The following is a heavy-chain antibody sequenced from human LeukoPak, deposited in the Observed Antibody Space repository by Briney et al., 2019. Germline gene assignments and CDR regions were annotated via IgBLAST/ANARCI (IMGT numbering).Heavy chain of an antibody. CDR2: IYYSGNT. CDR1: GGSVSSYY. J-gene: IGHJ3*02. V-gene: IGHV4-59*08. D-gene: IGHD3-10*01. Sequence: SETLSLTCSVSGGSVSSYYWSWIRQPPGKGLEWGGNIYYSGNTNFNPSLVSRVIISVDTSKNQFSLRLSSVTAADTAVYYCARHGGITMVRGVLSAFDIWGQGTMVTVSS. CDR3: ARHGGITMVRGVLSAFDI.